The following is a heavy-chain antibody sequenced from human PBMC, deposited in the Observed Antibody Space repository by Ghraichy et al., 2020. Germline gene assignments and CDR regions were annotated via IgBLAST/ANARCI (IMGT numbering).Heavy chain of an antibody. CDR1: GYTFTSYG. CDR2: ISAYNGNT. Sequence: ASVKVSCKASGYTFTSYGISWVRQAPGQGLEWMGWISAYNGNTNYAQKLQGRVTMTTDTSTSTAYMELRSLRSDDTAVYYCAREPTVTHEEYNWFDPWGQGTLVTVSS. CDR3: AREPTVTHEEYNWFDP. V-gene: IGHV1-18*01. D-gene: IGHD4-17*01. J-gene: IGHJ5*02.